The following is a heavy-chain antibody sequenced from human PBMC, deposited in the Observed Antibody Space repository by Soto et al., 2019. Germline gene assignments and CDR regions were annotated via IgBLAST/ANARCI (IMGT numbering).Heavy chain of an antibody. D-gene: IGHD2-21*02. CDR2: INPGSGDA. CDR3: ARDPGDRTFEN. CDR1: GYTFTAYY. J-gene: IGHJ4*02. V-gene: IGHV1-2*02. Sequence: ASVKVSCKASGYTFTAYYIHWVRQAPGQGLEWMGWINPGSGDASYAQRFQGRVTMTRDTSFGPAYMELSSLRSDDTAIYYCARDPGDRTFENWGQGTLVTVSS.